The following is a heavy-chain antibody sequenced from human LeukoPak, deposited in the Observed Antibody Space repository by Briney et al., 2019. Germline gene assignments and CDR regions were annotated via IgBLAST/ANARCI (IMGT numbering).Heavy chain of an antibody. V-gene: IGHV3-23*01. J-gene: IGHJ4*02. CDR1: GFTFSNFA. Sequence: GGSLRLSCAASGFTFSNFAMSWVRQAPGKGLEWVSTISGSGGSIYYADSVKGRFTISRDNSRYTLYLQLNNLRAEDTAVYYCAKAYGTNGYYQLPIDFWGQGILVTVSS. CDR2: ISGSGGSI. D-gene: IGHD3-22*01. CDR3: AKAYGTNGYYQLPIDF.